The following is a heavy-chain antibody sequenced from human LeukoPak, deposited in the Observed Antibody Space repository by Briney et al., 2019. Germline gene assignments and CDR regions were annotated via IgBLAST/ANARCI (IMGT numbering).Heavy chain of an antibody. V-gene: IGHV3-21*04. CDR3: ARDRDSSGYSLGSDAFDI. D-gene: IGHD3-22*01. CDR2: ISSSSSSYI. J-gene: IGHJ3*02. Sequence: GGSLRLSCAASGFTFNIYNMNWVRQAPGKGLEWVSSISSSSSSYIYYADSVKGRFTISRDNARNTLYLQMNSLRAEDTAVYYCARDRDSSGYSLGSDAFDIWGQGTMVTVSS. CDR1: GFTFNIYN.